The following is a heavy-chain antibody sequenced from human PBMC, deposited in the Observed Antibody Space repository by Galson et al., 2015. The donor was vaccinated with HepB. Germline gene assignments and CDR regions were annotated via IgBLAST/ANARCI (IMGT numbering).Heavy chain of an antibody. CDR3: TRLRGDYDY. CDR2: IRSKANSYAA. CDR1: GFTFSGSA. D-gene: IGHD4-17*01. J-gene: IGHJ4*02. Sequence: SLRLSCAASGFTFSGSAMHWVRQASGKGLEWVGRIRSKANSYAAAYAASVKGRFTISRDDSKNTAYLQMNSLKTEDTAVYYCTRLRGDYDYWGQGTLVTVSS. V-gene: IGHV3-73*01.